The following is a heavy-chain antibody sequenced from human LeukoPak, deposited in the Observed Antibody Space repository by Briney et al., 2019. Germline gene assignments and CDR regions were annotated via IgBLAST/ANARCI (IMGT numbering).Heavy chain of an antibody. CDR1: GFTFSSYS. V-gene: IGHV3-21*01. J-gene: IGHJ4*02. Sequence: GGSLRLSCAASGFTFSSYSMNWVRQAPGKGLEWVSFISTSSSYIYYADSVKGRFTISRDNAKNSLYLQMNSLRAEDTAVYYCTRDEDFYSSSSDYWGQGTLVTVSS. CDR3: TRDEDFYSSSSDY. D-gene: IGHD6-6*01. CDR2: ISTSSSYI.